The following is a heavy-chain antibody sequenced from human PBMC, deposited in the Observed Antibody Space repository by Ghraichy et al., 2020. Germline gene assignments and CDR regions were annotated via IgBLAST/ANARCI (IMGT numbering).Heavy chain of an antibody. V-gene: IGHV4-39*01. D-gene: IGHD6-19*01. J-gene: IGHJ4*02. CDR1: GGSISSSSYY. Sequence: SETLSLTCTVSGGSISSSSYYWGWLRQHPGKGLEWIGSIYYSGSTYYNPTLKSRVTISVDTSKNQFSLKLSSVTAADTAVYYCARHGKGRIAVADTPYWGQGTLVTVSS. CDR3: ARHGKGRIAVADTPY. CDR2: IYYSGST.